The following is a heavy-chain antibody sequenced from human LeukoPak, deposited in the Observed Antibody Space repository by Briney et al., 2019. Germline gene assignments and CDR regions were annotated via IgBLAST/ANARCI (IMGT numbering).Heavy chain of an antibody. CDR2: ISSSSSYI. J-gene: IGHJ4*02. Sequence: GRSLRLSCAASGFTFSSYSMNWVRQGPGKGLEWVSSISSSSSYIYYADSVKGRFTISRDNAKNSLYLQMNSLRAEDTAVYYCARGRDGYNHFDYWGQGTLVTVSS. CDR3: ARGRDGYNHFDY. CDR1: GFTFSSYS. D-gene: IGHD5-24*01. V-gene: IGHV3-21*01.